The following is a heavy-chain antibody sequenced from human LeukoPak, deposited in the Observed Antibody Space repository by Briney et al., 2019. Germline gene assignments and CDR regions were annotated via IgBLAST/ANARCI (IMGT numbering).Heavy chain of an antibody. CDR3: ARRLSYFDY. D-gene: IGHD6-25*01. CDR1: GGSISSYY. CDR2: IYYSGST. Sequence: AETLSLTCTVSGGSISSYYWSWIRQRPGKGLECIGYIYYSGSTNYNPSLKSRVTISVDKSKNQFSLKLSSVTAADTAVYYCARRLSYFDYWGQGTLVTVSS. V-gene: IGHV4-59*12. J-gene: IGHJ4*02.